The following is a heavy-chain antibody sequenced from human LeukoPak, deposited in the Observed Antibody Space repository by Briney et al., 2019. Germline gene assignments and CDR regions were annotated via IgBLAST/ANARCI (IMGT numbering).Heavy chain of an antibody. J-gene: IGHJ4*02. CDR2: INPNSGGT. Sequence: ASVEVSCKASGYTFTGYYMHWVRQAPGQGLEWMGWINPNSGGTNYAQKFQGRVTMTRDTSISTAYMELSRLRSDDTAVYYCARVGWGAVAGTQIDYWGQGTLVTVSS. CDR1: GYTFTGYY. D-gene: IGHD6-19*01. CDR3: ARVGWGAVAGTQIDY. V-gene: IGHV1-2*02.